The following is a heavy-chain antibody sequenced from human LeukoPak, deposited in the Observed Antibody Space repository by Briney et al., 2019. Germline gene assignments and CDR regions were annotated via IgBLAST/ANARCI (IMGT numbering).Heavy chain of an antibody. Sequence: GGSLRLSCAASGFSFSSYSMNWVRQPPGKGLEWVAFIRYDGSNKYYADSVKGRFTISRDNSKNTLYLQMNSLRAEDTAVYYCAKGYSSYFDYWGQGTLVTVSS. V-gene: IGHV3-30*02. CDR3: AKGYSSYFDY. CDR2: IRYDGSNK. D-gene: IGHD6-19*01. CDR1: GFSFSSYS. J-gene: IGHJ4*02.